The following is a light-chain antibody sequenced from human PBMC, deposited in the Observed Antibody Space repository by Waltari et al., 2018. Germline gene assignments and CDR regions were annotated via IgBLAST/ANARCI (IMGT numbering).Light chain of an antibody. Sequence: DIQMTQSPSSLSASVGDRVTITCRTSQSVSNILHWYQQRPGKAPRLLIYKASYLESGVPSRFSGSGSGTEFTLTSSSLQADDFATYYCLQYNSYPWTFGQGTKVEIK. CDR1: QSVSNI. J-gene: IGKJ1*01. CDR2: KAS. CDR3: LQYNSYPWT. V-gene: IGKV1-5*03.